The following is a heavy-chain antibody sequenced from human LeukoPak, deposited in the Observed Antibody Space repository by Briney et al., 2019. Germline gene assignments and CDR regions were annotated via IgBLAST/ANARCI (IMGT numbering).Heavy chain of an antibody. CDR1: EYTFTGYY. Sequence: ASVKVSCKASEYTFTGYYVHWVRQAPGQGLEWMGWINPNSGGTNYAQKFQGRVTMTRDTSISTAYMELSRLRSDDTAVYYCAREEGYCSSSSCHLDFWGQGTLVTVSS. CDR2: INPNSGGT. D-gene: IGHD2-2*01. J-gene: IGHJ4*02. V-gene: IGHV1-2*02. CDR3: AREEGYCSSSSCHLDF.